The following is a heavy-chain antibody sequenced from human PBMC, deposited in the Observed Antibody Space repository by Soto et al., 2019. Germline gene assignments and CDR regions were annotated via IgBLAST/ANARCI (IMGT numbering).Heavy chain of an antibody. V-gene: IGHV3-30*18. Sequence: VQLVESGGGVVQPGRSLRLSCAASGFTFSSYGMHWVRQAPGKGLEWVAVISYDGSNKYYADSVKGRFTISRDNSKNTLYLQMNSLRAEDTAVYYCAKDFRIAARPLTYYFDYWGQGTLVTVSS. CDR1: GFTFSSYG. CDR2: ISYDGSNK. CDR3: AKDFRIAARPLTYYFDY. J-gene: IGHJ4*02. D-gene: IGHD6-6*01.